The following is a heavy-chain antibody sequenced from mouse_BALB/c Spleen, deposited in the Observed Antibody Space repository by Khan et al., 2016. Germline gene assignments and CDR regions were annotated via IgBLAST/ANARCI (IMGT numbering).Heavy chain of an antibody. Sequence: VQLQQSGAELVKPGASVKLSCTASGFNIKDTFMHWVKQRPEQGLEWIGRIDPANGNTRYDPKFQGKATITADTSSTTAHLQLSSLTSEDTAVYYCARRGPIYYYGSTYGYWGQGTTLTVSS. CDR3: ARRGPIYYYGSTYGY. CDR2: IDPANGNT. J-gene: IGHJ2*01. CDR1: GFNIKDTF. D-gene: IGHD1-1*01. V-gene: IGHV14-3*02.